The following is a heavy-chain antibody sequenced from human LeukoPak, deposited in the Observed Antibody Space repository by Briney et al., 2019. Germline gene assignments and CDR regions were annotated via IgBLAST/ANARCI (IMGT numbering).Heavy chain of an antibody. J-gene: IGHJ4*02. V-gene: IGHV3-33*06. CDR2: IWYDGSNK. D-gene: IGHD1-26*01. CDR3: AKDRAGATFFDY. Sequence: TGGSLRLSCAASGFTFSSYGMHSVRQAPGKGLEWAAVIWYDGSNKYYANSVKGRFTISRDNSKNTLYLQMNSLRAEDTAVYYCAKDRAGATFFDYWGQGTLVTVSS. CDR1: GFTFSSYG.